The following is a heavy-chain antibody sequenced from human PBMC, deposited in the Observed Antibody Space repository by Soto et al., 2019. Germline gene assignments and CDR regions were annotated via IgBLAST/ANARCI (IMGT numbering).Heavy chain of an antibody. CDR3: ARGLGSGSYYNEDY. Sequence: GGSLRLSCAASGFTFSSYGMHWVRQAPGKGLEWVAVIWYDGSNKYYADSVKGRFTISRDNSKNTLYLQMNSLRAEDTAVYYCARGLGSGSYYNEDYWGQGTLVTVSS. CDR1: GFTFSSYG. J-gene: IGHJ4*02. CDR2: IWYDGSNK. D-gene: IGHD3-10*01. V-gene: IGHV3-33*01.